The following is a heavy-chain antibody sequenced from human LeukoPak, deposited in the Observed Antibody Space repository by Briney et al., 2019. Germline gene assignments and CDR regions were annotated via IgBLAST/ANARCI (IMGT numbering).Heavy chain of an antibody. CDR1: GFTFDDYG. J-gene: IGHJ4*02. CDR3: ARVWGYDFWSGYYTGHYFDY. Sequence: PGGSLRLSCAASGFTFDDYGMSWVRHAPGKGLEWVSGINWNGGSTGYADSVKGRFTISRDNAKNSLYLQMNSLRAEDTALYYCARVWGYDFWSGYYTGHYFDYWGQGTLVTVSS. CDR2: INWNGGST. D-gene: IGHD3-3*01. V-gene: IGHV3-20*04.